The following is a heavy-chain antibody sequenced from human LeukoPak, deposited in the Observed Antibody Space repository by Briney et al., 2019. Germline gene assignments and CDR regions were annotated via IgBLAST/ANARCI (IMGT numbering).Heavy chain of an antibody. CDR2: LRSDGTNE. Sequence: PGGSLRLSCAASGFSFSTYGMHWVRQAQGKGLEWVAFLRSDGTNENYADSVKGRFTISRDNSKITLYLQMSSLTAEDTALYYCGKDNHHSRAVASGLDHWGQGTLVTVSS. J-gene: IGHJ4*02. D-gene: IGHD6-19*01. CDR3: GKDNHHSRAVASGLDH. CDR1: GFSFSTYG. V-gene: IGHV3-30*02.